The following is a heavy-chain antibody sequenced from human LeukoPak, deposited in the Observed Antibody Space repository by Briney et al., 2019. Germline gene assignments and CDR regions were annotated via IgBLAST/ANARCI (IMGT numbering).Heavy chain of an antibody. V-gene: IGHV1-69*05. CDR3: ASGEYSGYDDLRLDY. D-gene: IGHD5-12*01. Sequence: SVTVSCKASGGTFSSYAISWVRQAPGQGLEWMGGIIPIFGTANYAQKFQGRVTITTDESTSTAYMELSSLRSEDPAVYYCASGEYSGYDDLRLDYWGQGTLVTVSS. CDR1: GGTFSSYA. CDR2: IIPIFGTA. J-gene: IGHJ4*02.